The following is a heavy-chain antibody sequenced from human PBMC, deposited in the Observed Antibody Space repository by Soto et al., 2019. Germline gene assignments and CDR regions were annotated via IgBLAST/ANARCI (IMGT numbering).Heavy chain of an antibody. CDR1: GFTFSSYA. J-gene: IGHJ4*02. CDR3: ATLGVVITTIDY. CDR2: ISGSGGST. Sequence: GGSLRLSCAASGFTFSSYAMSWVRQAPGKGLEWVSAISGSGGSTYYADSVKGRFTISRDNSKNTLYLQMNSLGAEDTAVYYCATLGVVITTIDYWGQGTLVTVSS. V-gene: IGHV3-23*01. D-gene: IGHD3-3*01.